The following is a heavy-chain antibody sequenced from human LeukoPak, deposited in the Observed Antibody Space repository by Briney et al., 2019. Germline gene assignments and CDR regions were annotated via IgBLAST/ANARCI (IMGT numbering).Heavy chain of an antibody. D-gene: IGHD6-19*01. CDR1: GFSFSTYS. Sequence: GGSLRLSCAASGFSFSTYSMXXVRQAPGKGXXXXXXXTSSGTTMYYADSVKGRFTISRDNSKNTLYLQMNSLRAEDTAVYYCARDNRDGSGWYSVGYWGQGTLVTVSS. V-gene: IGHV3-48*01. CDR2: XTSSGTTM. J-gene: IGHJ4*02. CDR3: ARDNRDGSGWYSVGY.